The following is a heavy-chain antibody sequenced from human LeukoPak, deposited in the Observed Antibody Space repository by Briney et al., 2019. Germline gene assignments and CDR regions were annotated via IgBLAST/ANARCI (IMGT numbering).Heavy chain of an antibody. CDR2: INPNSGGT. CDR1: GYTFTGYY. J-gene: IGHJ6*02. D-gene: IGHD3-22*01. CDR3: ARAENYYDSSGYHRPYYYYGMDV. V-gene: IGHV1-2*02. Sequence: ASVKVSCKASGYTFTGYYMHWVRQAPGQGLEGMGWINPNSGGTNYAQKFQGRVTMTRDTSISTAYMELSRLRSDDTAVYYCARAENYYDSSGYHRPYYYYGMDVWGQGTTVTVSS.